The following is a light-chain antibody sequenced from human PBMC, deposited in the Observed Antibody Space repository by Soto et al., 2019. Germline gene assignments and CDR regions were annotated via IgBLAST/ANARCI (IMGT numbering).Light chain of an antibody. CDR3: QQYGSSPPIT. CDR1: QSVSSSY. CDR2: GAS. Sequence: EIGLTQSPGTLSLSPGERATLSCRASQSVSSSYLAWYQQKPGQAPRLLISGASSRATGIPDRFSGSGSGTDFTLTISRLEPEDFAVYYCQQYGSSPPITFGQGTRLEIK. J-gene: IGKJ5*01. V-gene: IGKV3-20*01.